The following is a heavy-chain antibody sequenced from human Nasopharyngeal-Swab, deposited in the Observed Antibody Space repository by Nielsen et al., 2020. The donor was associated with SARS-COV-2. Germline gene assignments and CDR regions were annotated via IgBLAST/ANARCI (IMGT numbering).Heavy chain of an antibody. CDR3: ARERPADRAFDI. CDR2: ISYDGSNE. V-gene: IGHV3-30-3*01. CDR1: GFTFSSYA. Sequence: GESLKISCAASGFTFSSYAMHWVRQAPGKGLEWVAVISYDGSNEYYADSVKGRFTISRDNSKNTLYLQMNSLRAEDTAVYYCARERPADRAFDIWGQGTMVTVSS. J-gene: IGHJ3*02. D-gene: IGHD2-2*01.